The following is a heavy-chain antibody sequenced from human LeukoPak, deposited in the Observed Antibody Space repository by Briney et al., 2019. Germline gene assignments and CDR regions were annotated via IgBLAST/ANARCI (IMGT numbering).Heavy chain of an antibody. CDR2: IHYSGST. CDR3: ARVRLVLGEYYFDY. V-gene: IGHV4-59*01. D-gene: IGHD4/OR15-4a*01. Sequence: PSETLSLTCTVSGGSISSYYWSWIRQPPGKGLEWIGYIHYSGSTNYNPSLKSRLTISVETSKNQFSLKLRSVTGAYTGVYYCARVRLVLGEYYFDYWGQGTLVTVSS. CDR1: GGSISSYY. J-gene: IGHJ4*02.